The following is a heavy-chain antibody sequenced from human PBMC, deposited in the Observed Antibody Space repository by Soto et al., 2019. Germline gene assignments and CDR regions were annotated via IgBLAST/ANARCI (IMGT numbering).Heavy chain of an antibody. CDR3: VGTGTTDDY. Sequence: PSETMSITCSVSGASVRSGDYYWSCIRQAPGKGLEWIGYIYNSGGSYYNPSLKGRLTISIDTSKNQFSLKLNSVTAADTAIYYCVGTGTTDDYWGRGTLVTVS. D-gene: IGHD4-17*01. CDR2: IYNSGGS. V-gene: IGHV4-30-4*01. J-gene: IGHJ4*02. CDR1: GASVRSGDYY.